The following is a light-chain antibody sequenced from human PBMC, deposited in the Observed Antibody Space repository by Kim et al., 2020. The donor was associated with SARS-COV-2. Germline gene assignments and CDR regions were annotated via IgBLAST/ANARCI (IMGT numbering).Light chain of an antibody. J-gene: IGLJ2*01. CDR1: SSDVRGYNY. CDR2: DVN. Sequence: SVNISCTGNSSDVRGYNYDPWYQRHPGKAPNLTIYDVNYRPSGIPDRFSGSKSGNTASLTVSGLQAEDEADYYCGSYTGSNNFAVFGGGTQLTVL. CDR3: GSYTGSNNFAV. V-gene: IGLV2-8*01.